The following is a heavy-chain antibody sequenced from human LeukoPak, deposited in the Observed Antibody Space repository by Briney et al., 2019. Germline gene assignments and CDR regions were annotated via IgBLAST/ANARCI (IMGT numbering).Heavy chain of an antibody. CDR2: VSYDGSNK. V-gene: IGHV3-33*08. J-gene: IGHJ3*02. CDR1: GFTFSSYG. D-gene: IGHD2-21*01. CDR3: ASRLGSTIHI. Sequence: GGSLRLSCAASGFTFSSYGMHWVRQAPGKGLGRVAVVSYDGSNKYYADSVKGRFTISRGNAKNSLYLQMNSLRGEDTAVYYCASRLGSTIHIWGEGTVVTVSP.